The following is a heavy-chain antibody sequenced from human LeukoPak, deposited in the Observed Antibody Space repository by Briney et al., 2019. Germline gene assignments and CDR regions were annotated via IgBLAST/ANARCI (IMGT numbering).Heavy chain of an antibody. V-gene: IGHV3-30*01. J-gene: IGHJ5*02. D-gene: IGHD6-13*01. CDR3: ARESIPSSSWFWFDP. CDR1: GFTFSTYA. CDR2: ISYDGSNK. Sequence: GGSLRLSCAASGFTFSTYAMDWVRQAPGKGLEWVAVISYDGSNKYYADSVKGRFTISRDNSKNTLYLQMNSLRAEDTAVYYCARESIPSSSWFWFDPWGQGTLVTVSS.